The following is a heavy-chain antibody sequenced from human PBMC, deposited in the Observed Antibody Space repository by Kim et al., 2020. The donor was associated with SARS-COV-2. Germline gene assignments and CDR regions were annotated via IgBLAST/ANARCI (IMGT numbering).Heavy chain of an antibody. CDR3: ARGLRYFDWLLSPFDY. D-gene: IGHD3-9*01. V-gene: IGHV1-69*01. J-gene: IGHJ4*02. Sequence: KFQGRVTITADESTSTAYMELSSLRSEDTAVYYCARGLRYFDWLLSPFDYWGQGTLVTVSS.